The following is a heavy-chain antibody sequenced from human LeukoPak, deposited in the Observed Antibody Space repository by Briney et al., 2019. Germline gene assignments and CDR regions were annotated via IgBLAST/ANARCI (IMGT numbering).Heavy chain of an antibody. Sequence: GGSLRLSCVASGFTFTRHSMNWVRQAPGKGLEWISFTNIWGSPTYYADSMKGRFTISRDNAKNSIFLQMNNLRVEDTAVYYCARDRGDSLVGADFDSWGQGILVTVSS. D-gene: IGHD1-26*01. CDR2: TNIWGSPT. CDR1: GFTFTRHS. V-gene: IGHV3-48*01. CDR3: ARDRGDSLVGADFDS. J-gene: IGHJ4*02.